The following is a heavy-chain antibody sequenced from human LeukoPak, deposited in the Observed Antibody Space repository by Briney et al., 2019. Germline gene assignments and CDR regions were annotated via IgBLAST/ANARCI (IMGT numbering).Heavy chain of an antibody. CDR1: GFTVSSNY. J-gene: IGHJ4*02. Sequence: PGGSLRLSGAASGFTVSSNYMSWVRQAPGKGLEWVANIKQDGSEKYYVDSVKGRFTISRDNAKDLLYLQMNSLRAEDTAVYYCARRYFDYWGQGTLVTVSS. CDR2: IKQDGSEK. CDR3: ARRYFDY. V-gene: IGHV3-7*03.